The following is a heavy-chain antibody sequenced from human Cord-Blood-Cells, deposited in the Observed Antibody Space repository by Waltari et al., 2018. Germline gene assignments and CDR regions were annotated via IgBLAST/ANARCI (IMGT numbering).Heavy chain of an antibody. CDR1: GGTFSSYA. V-gene: IGHV1-69*01. CDR3: ARVGITIFGVVINNWFDP. Sequence: GQLVQSGAEVKKPGSSVKVSCKASGGTFSSYAISWVRQAPGQGLEWMGGIIPIFGTANYAQKFQGRVTITADESTSTAYMELSSLRSEDTAVYYCARVGITIFGVVINNWFDPWGQGTLVTVSS. J-gene: IGHJ5*02. CDR2: IIPIFGTA. D-gene: IGHD3-3*01.